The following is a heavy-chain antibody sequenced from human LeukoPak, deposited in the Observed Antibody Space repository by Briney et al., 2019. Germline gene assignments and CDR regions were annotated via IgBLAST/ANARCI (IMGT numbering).Heavy chain of an antibody. D-gene: IGHD1-26*01. CDR1: GGSFSGYY. V-gene: IGHV4-34*01. Sequence: SETLSLTCAVYGGSFSGYYWSWIRQPPGKGLEWIGEINHSGSTNYNPSLKSRVNISVDTSKNQFSLNLDSVTAADTAVYYCARSWAGMYYPFYYFDFWGQGTLVSVSS. CDR3: ARSWAGMYYPFYYFDF. J-gene: IGHJ4*02. CDR2: INHSGST.